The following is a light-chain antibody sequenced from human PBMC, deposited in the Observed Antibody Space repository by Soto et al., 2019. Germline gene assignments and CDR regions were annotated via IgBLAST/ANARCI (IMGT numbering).Light chain of an antibody. Sequence: EVVLTQSPVTLSLSPGDRAALSCSASQSVSTAVAWYQQKPGQAPRLLIYDASDRATGVPARFSGSGSGTDFTLTISSLEPEDFAVYFCQQRRNRPPTFGQGTKLYI. CDR2: DAS. CDR3: QQRRNRPPT. CDR1: QSVSTA. V-gene: IGKV3-11*01. J-gene: IGKJ2*01.